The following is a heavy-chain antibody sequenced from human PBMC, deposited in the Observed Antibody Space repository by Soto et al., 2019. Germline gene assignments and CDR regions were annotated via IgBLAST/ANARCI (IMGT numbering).Heavy chain of an antibody. Sequence: GGSLRLSCAASGFSFSGYAMNWVRQAPGKGLEWVSYIGSRSTTIYYADSVKGRFTISRDNAKNSLYLQMNSLRAEDTAVYYCAKGFYGSGSYYNERAFDSWGQGTLVTVS. V-gene: IGHV3-48*01. D-gene: IGHD3-10*01. CDR1: GFSFSGYA. CDR3: AKGFYGSGSYYNERAFDS. J-gene: IGHJ4*02. CDR2: IGSRSTTI.